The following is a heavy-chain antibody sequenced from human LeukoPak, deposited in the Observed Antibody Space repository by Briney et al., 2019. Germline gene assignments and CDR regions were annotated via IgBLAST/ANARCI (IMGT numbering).Heavy chain of an antibody. CDR1: GFTFSRYW. CDR2: IHSDGTST. J-gene: IGHJ4*02. Sequence: GGSLRLSCAASGFTFSRYWMHWVRQVPGKGLVWVSHIHSDGTSTSYADSVKGRFTISRDNSKNTLCLQMNSLRAEDTAVYYCAKSLAYYFRTVTTYYFDYWGQGTLVTVSS. CDR3: AKSLAYYFRTVTTYYFDY. D-gene: IGHD4-17*01. V-gene: IGHV3-74*01.